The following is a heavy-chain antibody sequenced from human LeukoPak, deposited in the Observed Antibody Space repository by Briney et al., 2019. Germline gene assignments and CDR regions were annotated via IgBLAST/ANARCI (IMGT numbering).Heavy chain of an antibody. Sequence: PGRSLRLSCAASGFTFSSYAMHWVRQAPGKGLEWVAVIPYDGNNKKYADSVKGRFTISRDSSKNTLYLQMSSLRAEDTAVYYCARESGVLRGYSYGQWGQGILVTVSS. CDR3: ARESGVLRGYSYGQ. J-gene: IGHJ4*02. V-gene: IGHV3-30*04. CDR2: IPYDGNNK. D-gene: IGHD5-18*01. CDR1: GFTFSSYA.